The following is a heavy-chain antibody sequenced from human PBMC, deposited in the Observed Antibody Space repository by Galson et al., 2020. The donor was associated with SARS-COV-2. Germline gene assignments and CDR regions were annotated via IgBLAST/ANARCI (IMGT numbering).Heavy chain of an antibody. J-gene: IGHJ4*02. Sequence: SQTLSLTCAISGDSVSSNSAAWNWIRQSPSRGLEWLGRTYYRSQWSTDYAVSVKSRITINPDTSKNQFSLKLSSVTAADTAVYYCARVRLTWVDYWGQGTLVTVSS. CDR2: TYYRSQWST. D-gene: IGHD3-16*01. CDR3: ARVRLTWVDY. V-gene: IGHV6-1*01. CDR1: GDSVSSNSAA.